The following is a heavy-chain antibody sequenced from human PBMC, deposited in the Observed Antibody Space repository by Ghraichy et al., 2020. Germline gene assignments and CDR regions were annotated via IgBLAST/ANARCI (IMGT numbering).Heavy chain of an antibody. CDR3: ATDYYDSGTFDY. CDR2: ITSSSSYI. CDR1: GFTFSSYS. D-gene: IGHD3-22*01. V-gene: IGHV3-21*01. J-gene: IGHJ4*02. Sequence: GGSLRLSCAAPGFTFSSYSMNWVRQAPGKGLEWVSSITSSSSYIYYTDSVKGRFTISRDNAKNSLYLQMHSLRAEDTAVYYCATDYYDSGTFDYWGQGTLVTVSS.